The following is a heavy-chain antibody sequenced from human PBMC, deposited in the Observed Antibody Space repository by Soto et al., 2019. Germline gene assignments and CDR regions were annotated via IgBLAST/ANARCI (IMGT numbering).Heavy chain of an antibody. J-gene: IGHJ4*02. Sequence: SGPTLVNPTQTLTLTCSFSGFSLSTSRVGVAWIRQPPGKALEWLAIIYWDDDRRYSPSLKTRLAITKDTSKNQVVLTMTNLDPGDTATYFCAHAGDYDLLTFDHWGPGTLVTVSS. CDR3: AHAGDYDLLTFDH. CDR1: GFSLSTSRVG. D-gene: IGHD4-17*01. V-gene: IGHV2-5*02. CDR2: IYWDDDR.